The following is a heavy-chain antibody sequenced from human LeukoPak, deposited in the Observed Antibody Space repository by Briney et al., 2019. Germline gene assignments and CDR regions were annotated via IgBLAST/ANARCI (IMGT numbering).Heavy chain of an antibody. V-gene: IGHV4-61*02. CDR1: GGSISSGSYY. Sequence: KTSQTLSLTCTVSGGSISSGSYYWSWIRQPAGKGLEWIGRIYTSGSTNYNPSLKSRVTISVDTSKNQFSLKLSSVTAADTAVYYCARDRVAWFDPWGQGTLVTVSS. CDR3: ARDRVAWFDP. CDR2: IYTSGST. J-gene: IGHJ5*02.